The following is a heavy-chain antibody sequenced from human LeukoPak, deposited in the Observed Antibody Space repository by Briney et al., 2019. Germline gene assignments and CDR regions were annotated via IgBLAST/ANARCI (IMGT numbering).Heavy chain of an antibody. Sequence: SETLSLTCAVYGGSFSGYYWSWIRQPPGKGLEWIGYIYYSGSTNYNPSLKSRVTISVDTSKNQFSLKLSSVTAADTAVYYCARGPVVGYSSGWYWFDPWGQGTLVTVSS. CDR1: GGSFSGYY. CDR2: IYYSGST. CDR3: ARGPVVGYSSGWYWFDP. V-gene: IGHV4-59*01. J-gene: IGHJ5*02. D-gene: IGHD6-19*01.